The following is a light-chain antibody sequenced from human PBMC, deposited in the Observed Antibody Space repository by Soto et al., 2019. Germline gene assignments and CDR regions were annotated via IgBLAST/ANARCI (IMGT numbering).Light chain of an antibody. CDR2: QDN. CDR1: KLGDKY. Sequence: SYELTQPPSVSVSPGQTASITCSGDKLGDKYACWYQQKPGQSPVLVIYQDNKRPSGIPERFSGSNSGNTATLTISGTQAMDEADYYCQAWDSSTGVFGIGTKVTVL. CDR3: QAWDSSTGV. V-gene: IGLV3-1*01. J-gene: IGLJ1*01.